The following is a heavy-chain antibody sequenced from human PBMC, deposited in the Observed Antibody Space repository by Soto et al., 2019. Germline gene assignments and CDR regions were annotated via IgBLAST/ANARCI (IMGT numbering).Heavy chain of an antibody. J-gene: IGHJ6*02. Sequence: EGSLRLSCAASGFIFNTYNMGWVRQAPGKGLEWVSSIGSGSNSMIYADSVKGRFTISRDSAKESLYLQMTSLSAEDTAVYYCARGSVRVSPYAMDVWGQGTTVTVSS. CDR1: GFIFNTYN. D-gene: IGHD6-13*01. CDR2: IGSGSNSM. V-gene: IGHV3-21*01. CDR3: ARGSVRVSPYAMDV.